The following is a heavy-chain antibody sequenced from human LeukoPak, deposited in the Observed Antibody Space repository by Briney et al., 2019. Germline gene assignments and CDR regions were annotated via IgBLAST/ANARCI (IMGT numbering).Heavy chain of an antibody. CDR2: IYTSGST. J-gene: IGHJ4*02. V-gene: IGHV4-61*02. D-gene: IGHD3-10*01. CDR3: ARVSLHYYGSGSYYKVYDY. CDR1: GGSISSGSYY. Sequence: PSETLSLTCTVSGGSISSGSYYWSWIRQPAGKGLEWIGRIYTSGSTNYNPSLKSRVTISVDTSKNQFFLKLSSVTAADTAVYYCARVSLHYYGSGSYYKVYDYWGQGTLVTVSS.